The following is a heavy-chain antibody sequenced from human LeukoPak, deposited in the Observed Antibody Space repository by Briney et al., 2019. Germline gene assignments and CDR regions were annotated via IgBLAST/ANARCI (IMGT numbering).Heavy chain of an antibody. J-gene: IGHJ4*02. CDR1: GFSLSTSGVG. CDR3: ALLARDYDSTGYPRIFDY. V-gene: IGHV2-5*02. CDR2: IYWDDDK. D-gene: IGHD3-22*01. Sequence: VSGPTLVKPTQTLTLTCTFSGFSLSTSGVGVGWIRQPPGKALEWLALIYWDDDKRYSPSLKSRLTITKDTSKNQVVLTMTNMDPVDTATYYCALLARDYDSTGYPRIFDYWGQGTLVTVSS.